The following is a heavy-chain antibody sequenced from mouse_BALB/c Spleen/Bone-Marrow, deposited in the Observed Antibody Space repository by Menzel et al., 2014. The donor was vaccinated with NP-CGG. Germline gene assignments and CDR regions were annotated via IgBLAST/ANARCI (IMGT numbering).Heavy chain of an antibody. CDR2: IWAGGST. Sequence: VKLMESGPGLVAPSQSLSITCTVSGFSLTSYGVHWVRQPPGKGLEWLGVIWAGGSTNYNSALMSRLSISKDNSKGQVFLKMNSLQTDDTAMYYCARVIRYESYSDYWGQGTTLTVSS. CDR3: ARVIRYESYSDY. CDR1: GFSLTSYG. J-gene: IGHJ2*01. V-gene: IGHV2-9*02. D-gene: IGHD2-14*01.